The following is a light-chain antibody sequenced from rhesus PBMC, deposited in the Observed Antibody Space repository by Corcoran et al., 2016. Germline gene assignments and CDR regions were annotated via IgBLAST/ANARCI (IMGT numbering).Light chain of an antibody. Sequence: DIQMTQSPSSLSASVGDRVTITCRASQGINTHLSWYQQKPGKAPTPLIYYASSLETGATSRVSGSRSGTDYTLTISSLPTEDIATYYCQQYDNSLFTFGPGTKLDIK. J-gene: IGKJ3*01. CDR3: QQYDNSLFT. CDR2: YAS. CDR1: QGINTH. V-gene: IGKV1-66*01.